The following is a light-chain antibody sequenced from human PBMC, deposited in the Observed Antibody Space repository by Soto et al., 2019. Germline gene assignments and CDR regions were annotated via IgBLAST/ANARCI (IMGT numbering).Light chain of an antibody. Sequence: EIVLTQSPASLSLSPGEGATLSCRASQSVSNDLAWYQHRPGQAPRLLIYDTSNRATGVPARFSGSGSGTDFILTISSLEPEDFAIYYCQQRASGPLIFGGGPEVEVK. CDR1: QSVSND. V-gene: IGKV3-11*01. CDR2: DTS. J-gene: IGKJ4*01. CDR3: QQRASGPLI.